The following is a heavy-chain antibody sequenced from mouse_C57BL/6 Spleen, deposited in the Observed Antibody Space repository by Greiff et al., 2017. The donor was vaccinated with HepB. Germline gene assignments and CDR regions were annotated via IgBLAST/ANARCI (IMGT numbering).Heavy chain of an antibody. V-gene: IGHV5-12*01. CDR1: GFTFSDYY. Sequence: EVKLVESGGGLVQPGGSLKLSCAASGFTFSDYYMYWVRQTPEKRLEWVAYISNGGGSTYYPDTVKGRFTISRDNAKNTLYLQMSRLKSEDTAMYYCARLFDYYGRYYFDYWGQGTTLTVSS. J-gene: IGHJ2*01. D-gene: IGHD1-1*01. CDR2: ISNGGGST. CDR3: ARLFDYYGRYYFDY.